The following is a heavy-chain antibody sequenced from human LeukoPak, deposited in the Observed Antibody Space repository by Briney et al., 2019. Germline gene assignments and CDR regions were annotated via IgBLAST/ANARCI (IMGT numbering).Heavy chain of an antibody. V-gene: IGHV4-34*01. Sequence: PSETLSLTCAVSVGSFSGYYWTWIRQPPGKGLEWIGEINHGRSTNYNPSLKSRVTISLDTTKNQFSLKLSSVPAADTAVYYCARHRKPPITMIRGVNRGGAIDYWGKGTLVTVSS. CDR3: ARHRKPPITMIRGVNRGGAIDY. D-gene: IGHD3-10*01. CDR2: INHGRST. CDR1: VGSFSGYY. J-gene: IGHJ4*02.